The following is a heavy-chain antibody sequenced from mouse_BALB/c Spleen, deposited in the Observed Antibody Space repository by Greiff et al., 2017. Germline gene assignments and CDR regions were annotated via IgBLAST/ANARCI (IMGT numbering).Heavy chain of an antibody. V-gene: IGHV1-5*01. J-gene: IGHJ4*01. CDR3: SPAYYRYDDAMDY. CDR2: IYPGNSDT. Sequence: VQLQQSGTVLARPGASVKISCKASGYTFTSYWMHWVKQRPGQGLEWIGAIYPGNSDTSYNQKFKGKAKLTAVTSTSTAYMELSSLTNEDSAVYYCSPAYYRYDDAMDYWGQGTSVTVSS. D-gene: IGHD2-14*01. CDR1: GYTFTSYW.